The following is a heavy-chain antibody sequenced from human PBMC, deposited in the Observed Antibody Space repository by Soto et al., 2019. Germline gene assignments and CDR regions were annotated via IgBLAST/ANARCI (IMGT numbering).Heavy chain of an antibody. Sequence: QVQLQESGPGLVKPSQTLSLTCTVSGGSISSGGYYWSWIRQHPGKGLEWIGYIYYSGSTYYNPSLKSRVTISVDTSKNQFSLKLSSVTAADTAVYYCARTSVVVPAAINWYFDLWGRGTLVTVSS. D-gene: IGHD2-2*01. CDR2: IYYSGST. J-gene: IGHJ2*01. CDR3: ARTSVVVPAAINWYFDL. V-gene: IGHV4-31*03. CDR1: GGSISSGGYY.